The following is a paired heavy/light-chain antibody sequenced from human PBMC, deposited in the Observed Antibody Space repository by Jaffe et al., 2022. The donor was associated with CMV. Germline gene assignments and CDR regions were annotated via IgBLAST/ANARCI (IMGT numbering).Light chain of an antibody. CDR2: WAS. V-gene: IGKV4-1*01. Sequence: DIVMTQSPDSLAVSLGERATINCKSSQSVFYSSNNYNYLAWYQQRPGQPPKLLIYWASTRESGVPDRFSGSGSGTDFTLTISSLQAEDVAVYYCQQYLSLPRTFGQGTKVEIK. CDR3: QQYLSLPRT. CDR1: QSVFYSSNNYNY. J-gene: IGKJ1*01.
Heavy chain of an antibody. CDR2: IYPGESET. J-gene: IGHJ4*02. CDR1: GYSFATNR. D-gene: IGHD3-16*01. Sequence: EVQLVQSGAEVKKPGESLKISCKASGYSFATNRIVWVRQLPGKGLEWMGVIYPGESETRYSPSSQGQVTMSADNSINTAYLQWSSLKASDTAMYYCARQGGSCASGCEDYWGQGTLVTVSS. V-gene: IGHV5-51*01. CDR3: ARQGGSCASGCEDY.